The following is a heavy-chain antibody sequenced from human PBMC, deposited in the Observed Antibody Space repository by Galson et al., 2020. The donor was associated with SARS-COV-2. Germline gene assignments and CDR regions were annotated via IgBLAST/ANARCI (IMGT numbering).Heavy chain of an antibody. J-gene: IGHJ6*02. Sequence: SETLSLTCTVSGGSISSGGYYWSWIRQHPGKGLEWIGYIYYSASTYYNPSLKSRVTISVDTSKNQFSLKLSSVTAADTAVYYCARVDCGGDCYWDYYYYGMDVWGQGTTVTVSS. CDR3: ARVDCGGDCYWDYYYYGMDV. V-gene: IGHV4-31*03. CDR1: GGSISSGGYY. CDR2: IYYSAST. D-gene: IGHD2-21*02.